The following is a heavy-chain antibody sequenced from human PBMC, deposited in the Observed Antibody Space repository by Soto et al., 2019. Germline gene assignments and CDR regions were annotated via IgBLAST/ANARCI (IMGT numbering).Heavy chain of an antibody. D-gene: IGHD1-26*01. J-gene: IGHJ4*02. CDR3: ARDGFRVISSGSFDY. CDR2: ISAGKGDT. CDR1: GYTFSSYG. V-gene: IGHV1-18*04. Sequence: VQLVQSGAEVRKPGASVKVSCKASGYTFSSYGISWVRQAPGKGLEWMGWISAGKGDTNYAQKFQGRVSMTTDAYTSTAYMELMSLTSDDTAVYYCARDGFRVISSGSFDYWGQGTLVTVSS.